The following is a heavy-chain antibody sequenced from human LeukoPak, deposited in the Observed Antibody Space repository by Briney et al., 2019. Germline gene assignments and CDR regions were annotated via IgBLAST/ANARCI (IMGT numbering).Heavy chain of an antibody. D-gene: IGHD1-1*01. Sequence: ASVKVSCKASGYTFTGHYMHWVRQAPGQGLEWMGWISAYNGNTNYAQKLQGRVTMTTDTSTSTAYMELRSLRSDDTAVYYCATGWNDWVGAFDIWGQGTMVTVSS. CDR2: ISAYNGNT. CDR1: GYTFTGHY. CDR3: ATGWNDWVGAFDI. V-gene: IGHV1-18*04. J-gene: IGHJ3*02.